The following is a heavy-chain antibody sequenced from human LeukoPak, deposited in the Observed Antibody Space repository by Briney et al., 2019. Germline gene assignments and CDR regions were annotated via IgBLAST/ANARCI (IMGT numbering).Heavy chain of an antibody. Sequence: GWSLRLSCAASGFTFSSYWMHWVRQAPGKGLVWVSRINSDGSSTSYADSVKGRFTISRDNAKNTLYLQMNSLRAEDTAVYYCARALPGITMIVVPRGAFDIWGQGTMVTVSS. CDR3: ARALPGITMIVVPRGAFDI. D-gene: IGHD3-22*01. V-gene: IGHV3-74*01. CDR1: GFTFSSYW. J-gene: IGHJ3*02. CDR2: INSDGSST.